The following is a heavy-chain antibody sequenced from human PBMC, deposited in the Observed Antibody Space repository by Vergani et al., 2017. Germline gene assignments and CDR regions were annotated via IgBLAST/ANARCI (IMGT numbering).Heavy chain of an antibody. V-gene: IGHV1-69*04. Sequence: QVQLVQSGAEVKKPGSSVKVSCKASGGTFSSYTISWVRQAPGQGLEWMGRIIPILGIANYAQKFQGRVTITADKSTSTAYMELSSLRSEDTAVYYCARGGYGDYLTGSGFDPWGQGTLVTGSS. CDR1: GGTFSSYT. CDR2: IIPILGIA. J-gene: IGHJ5*02. CDR3: ARGGYGDYLTGSGFDP. D-gene: IGHD4-17*01.